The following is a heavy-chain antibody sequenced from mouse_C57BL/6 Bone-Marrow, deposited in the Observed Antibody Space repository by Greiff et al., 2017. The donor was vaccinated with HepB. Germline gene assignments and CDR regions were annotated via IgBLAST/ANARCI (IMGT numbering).Heavy chain of an antibody. D-gene: IGHD2-3*01. Sequence: EVQLQESGAELVRPGASVKLSCTASGFNIKDDYMHWVKQRPEQGLEWIGWIDPENGDTEYASKFQGKATITADTSSNTAYLQLSSLTSEDTAVYYCLYDGYYVFDYWGQGTTLTVSS. CDR2: IDPENGDT. CDR1: GFNIKDDY. J-gene: IGHJ2*01. V-gene: IGHV14-4*01. CDR3: LYDGYYVFDY.